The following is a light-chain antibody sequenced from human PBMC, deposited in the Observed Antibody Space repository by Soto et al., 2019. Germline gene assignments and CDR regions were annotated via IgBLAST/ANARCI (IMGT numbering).Light chain of an antibody. CDR1: HDVSRN. Sequence: DIQMTQSPSSLSASVGDRVTIACQSSHDVSRNLNWFQQKPGEAPKILIYDASNLERGVPSRCSGSGSGTDFTLTISSLQPEDVATYYCQQYNSMLSFGGGTEVEMK. V-gene: IGKV1-33*01. J-gene: IGKJ4*01. CDR3: QQYNSMLS. CDR2: DAS.